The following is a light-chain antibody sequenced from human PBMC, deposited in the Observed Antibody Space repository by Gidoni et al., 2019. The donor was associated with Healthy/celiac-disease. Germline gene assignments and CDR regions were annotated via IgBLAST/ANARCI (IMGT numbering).Light chain of an antibody. V-gene: IGKV1-6*01. CDR2: AAS. Sequence: AIQITESPSSLSASVGDRVTITCRASQGIRNDLGWYQQKPGKAPKLLIYAASSLQSGVPSRFSGSGSGTDFTLTISSLQPEDFATYYCLQDYNYPWTFGQGTKVEIK. CDR3: LQDYNYPWT. CDR1: QGIRND. J-gene: IGKJ1*01.